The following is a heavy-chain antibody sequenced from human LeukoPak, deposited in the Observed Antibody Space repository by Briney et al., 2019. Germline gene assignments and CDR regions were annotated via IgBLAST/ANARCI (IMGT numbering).Heavy chain of an antibody. CDR1: GGTFSSYA. V-gene: IGHV1-69*04. J-gene: IGHJ4*02. CDR3: ARSKLELRSYYFDY. Sequence: SVKVSCKASGGTFSSYAISWVRQAPGQGLEWMGRIIPILGIANYAQKFQGRVTITADKSTSTAYMGLSSLRSEDTAVYYCARSKLELRSYYFDYWGQGTLVTVSS. D-gene: IGHD1-7*01. CDR2: IIPILGIA.